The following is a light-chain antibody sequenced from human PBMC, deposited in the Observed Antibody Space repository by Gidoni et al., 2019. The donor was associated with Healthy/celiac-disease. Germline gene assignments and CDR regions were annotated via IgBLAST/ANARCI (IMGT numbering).Light chain of an antibody. CDR2: DAS. CDR1: QSVSSY. V-gene: IGKV3-11*01. CDR3: QQRSNWLYT. Sequence: VLTQSPATLSLSPGERATLSCRASQSVSSYLAWYQQKPGQAPRLLIYDASNRATGIPARFSGSGSGTDFTLTISSLEPEDFAVYYCQQRSNWLYTFGQGTKLEIK. J-gene: IGKJ2*01.